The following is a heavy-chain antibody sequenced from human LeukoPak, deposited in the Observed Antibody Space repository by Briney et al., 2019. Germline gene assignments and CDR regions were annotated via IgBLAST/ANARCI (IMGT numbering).Heavy chain of an antibody. Sequence: GGSLRLSCAASGFTFSSYGMHWVRQAPGKGLEWVAVIWYDGSNKYYADSVKGRFTISRDNSKNTLYLQMNSLRAEDTAVYYRAKGIAVAGVLFDYWGQGTLVTVSS. CDR3: AKGIAVAGVLFDY. V-gene: IGHV3-33*06. D-gene: IGHD6-19*01. CDR2: IWYDGSNK. J-gene: IGHJ4*02. CDR1: GFTFSSYG.